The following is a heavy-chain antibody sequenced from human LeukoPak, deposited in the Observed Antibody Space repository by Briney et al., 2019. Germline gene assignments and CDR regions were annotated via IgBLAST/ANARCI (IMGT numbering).Heavy chain of an antibody. D-gene: IGHD3-22*01. CDR2: IKQDGSEK. J-gene: IGHJ4*02. CDR3: ARERGPSYYYDSSGCRLDY. CDR1: GFTFSSYW. V-gene: IGHV3-7*01. Sequence: GGSLRLSCAASGFTFSSYWMSWVRQAPGKGLEWVANIKQDGSEKYYVDSVKGRFTISRDNAKNSLYLQMNSLRAEDTAVYYCARERGPSYYYDSSGCRLDYWGQGTLVTVSS.